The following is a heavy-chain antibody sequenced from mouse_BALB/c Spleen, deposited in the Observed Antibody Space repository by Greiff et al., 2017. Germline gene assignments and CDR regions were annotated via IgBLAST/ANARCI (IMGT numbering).Heavy chain of an antibody. CDR1: GYAFSSSW. V-gene: IGHV1-82*01. J-gene: IGHJ2*01. CDR3: ARSGIYYDYFDY. CDR2: IYPGDGDT. Sequence: QVQLQQSGPELVKPGASVKISCKASGYAFSSSWMNWVKQRPGQGLEWIGRIYPGDGDTNYNGKFKGKATLTADKSSSTAYMQLSSLTSVDSAVYFCARSGIYYDYFDYWGQGTTLTVSS. D-gene: IGHD2-4*01.